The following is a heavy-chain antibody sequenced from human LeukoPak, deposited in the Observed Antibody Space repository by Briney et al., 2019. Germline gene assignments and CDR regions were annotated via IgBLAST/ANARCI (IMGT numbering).Heavy chain of an antibody. CDR1: GYTFTGYY. CDR3: ARVGYDFWSGYYFDY. Sequence: GASVKVSFKASGYTFTGYYMHWVRQAPGQGLEWMGWINPNSGGTNYAQKFQGRVTMTRDTSISTAYMELSRLRSDDTAVYYCARVGYDFWSGYYFDYWGQGTLVTVSS. CDR2: INPNSGGT. J-gene: IGHJ4*02. D-gene: IGHD3-3*01. V-gene: IGHV1-2*02.